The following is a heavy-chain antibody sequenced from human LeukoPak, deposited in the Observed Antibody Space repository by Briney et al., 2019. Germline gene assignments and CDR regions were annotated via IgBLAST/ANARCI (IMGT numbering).Heavy chain of an antibody. J-gene: IGHJ5*02. CDR1: GYTFTSYD. CDR2: MNPNSGST. CDR3: ARLHLAGASGVRWFDP. Sequence: ASVKVSCKASGYTFTSYDINWVRQATGQGLEWMGWMNPNSGSTGYAQKFQGRVTMTRNTSISTAYMELNSLRAEDTAVYYCARLHLAGASGVRWFDPWGQGTLVTVSS. V-gene: IGHV1-8*01. D-gene: IGHD3-16*01.